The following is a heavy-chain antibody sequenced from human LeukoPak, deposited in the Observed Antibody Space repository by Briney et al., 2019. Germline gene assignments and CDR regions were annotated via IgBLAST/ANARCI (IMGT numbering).Heavy chain of an antibody. CDR2: IYYSGST. J-gene: IGHJ3*02. CDR1: GFTFSDYY. V-gene: IGHV4-31*02. D-gene: IGHD5-18*01. Sequence: LRLSCAASGFTFSDYYMSWIRQAPGKGLEWIGYIYYSGSTYYNPSLKSRVTISVDTSKNQFSLKLSSVTAADTAVYYCARCGYSYARRPGLYAFDIWGQGTMVTVSS. CDR3: ARCGYSYARRPGLYAFDI.